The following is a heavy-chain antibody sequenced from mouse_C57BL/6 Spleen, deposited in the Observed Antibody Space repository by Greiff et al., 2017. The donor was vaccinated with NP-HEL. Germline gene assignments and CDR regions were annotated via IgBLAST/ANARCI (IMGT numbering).Heavy chain of an antibody. J-gene: IGHJ3*01. V-gene: IGHV1-22*01. CDR1: GYTFTDYN. Sequence: EVQLQQSGPELVKPGASVKMSCKASGYTFTDYNMHWVKQSHGKSLEWIGYINPNNGGTSYNQKFKGKATLTVNKSSSTAYMELRSLTSEDSAVYYCARSGAYYGYDWFAYWGQGTLVTVSA. CDR2: INPNNGGT. D-gene: IGHD2-9*01. CDR3: ARSGAYYGYDWFAY.